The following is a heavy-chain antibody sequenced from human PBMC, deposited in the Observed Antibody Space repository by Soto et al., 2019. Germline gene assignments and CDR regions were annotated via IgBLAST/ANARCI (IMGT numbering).Heavy chain of an antibody. V-gene: IGHV4-30-4*01. CDR1: GDSISSGDYY. CDR3: ARHRVTMIVLDS. J-gene: IGHJ5*01. Sequence: QVQLQESGPGLVKPSQTLSLTCTVSGDSISSGDYYWTWIRQPPGKGLEWIGYISYTGITNYNPSLESRVTISVDTSKNQFSLKLSSVTAADTAVYYCARHRVTMIVLDSWGQGTLVTVSS. CDR2: ISYTGIT. D-gene: IGHD3-22*01.